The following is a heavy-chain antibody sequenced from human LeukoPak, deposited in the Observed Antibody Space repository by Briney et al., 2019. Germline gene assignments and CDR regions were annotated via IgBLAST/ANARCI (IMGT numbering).Heavy chain of an antibody. J-gene: IGHJ4*02. V-gene: IGHV3-21*01. CDR3: AREEQWLAPDY. D-gene: IGHD6-19*01. CDR2: ISSSSSYI. Sequence: PGGSLRLSCAASGFTFSSYSMNWVRQAPGEGLEWVSSISSSSSYIYYADSVKGRFTISRDNAKNSLCLQMNSLRAEDTAVYYCAREEQWLAPDYWGQGTLVTVSS. CDR1: GFTFSSYS.